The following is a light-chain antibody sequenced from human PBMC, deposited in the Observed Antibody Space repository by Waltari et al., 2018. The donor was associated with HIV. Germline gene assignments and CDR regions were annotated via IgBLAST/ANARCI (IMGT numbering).Light chain of an antibody. CDR2: AAS. CDR1: QSIGTY. V-gene: IGKV1-39*01. CDR3: QQSHSSPIT. J-gene: IGKJ5*01. Sequence: DIQMTQSPSSLSASVGDRVTITCRASQSIGTYVNWYQQRPGEAPNLLIFAASTLQSGVPSRFSGRGSGTDFTLTISSLQPEDFATYYCQQSHSSPITFGQGTRLE.